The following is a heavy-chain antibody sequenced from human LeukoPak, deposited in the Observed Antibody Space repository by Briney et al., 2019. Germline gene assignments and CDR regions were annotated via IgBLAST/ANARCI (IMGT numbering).Heavy chain of an antibody. CDR3: AWSGEWFGAMDV. V-gene: IGHV4-39*01. J-gene: IGHJ6*03. D-gene: IGHD3-10*01. Sequence: SETLSLTCTVSGGSISSSSYYWGWIRQPPGKGLEWIGSIYYSGSTYYNPSLKSRVTISVDTSKNQFSLKLSSVTAADTAVYYCAWSGEWFGAMDVWGKGTTVTVSS. CDR2: IYYSGST. CDR1: GGSISSSSYY.